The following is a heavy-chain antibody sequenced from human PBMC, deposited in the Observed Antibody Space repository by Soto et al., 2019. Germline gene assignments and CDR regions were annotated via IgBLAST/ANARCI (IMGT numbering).Heavy chain of an antibody. D-gene: IGHD1-1*01. CDR3: AKNGQPPYYYYGMDV. Sequence: QGQLVQSGPEAKKPGASVKVSCKASGYTFSRYGISWVRQAPGQGLEWMGCISGYNGDTKYAQKGQGRVTMTIDTSTYTAYMELSILTSDDTAIYYCAKNGQPPYYYYGMDVWGQGTTVTVSS. V-gene: IGHV1-18*01. CDR1: GYTFSRYG. CDR2: ISGYNGDT. J-gene: IGHJ6*02.